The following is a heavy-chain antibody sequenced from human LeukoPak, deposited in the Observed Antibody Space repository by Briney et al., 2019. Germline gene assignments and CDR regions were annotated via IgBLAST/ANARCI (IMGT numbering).Heavy chain of an antibody. D-gene: IGHD2-2*01. CDR1: GYTFTSYD. CDR3: XXXXXSTSCYYPS. V-gene: IGHV1-2*02. Sequence: ASVKVSCKASGYTFTSYDINWVRQATGQGLEWMGWINPNSGGTNYAQKFQGRVTMTRNTSISTAYMELSRLRSDDTAVYYCXXXXXSTSCYYPSWGQGTLVTVSS. J-gene: IGHJ4*02. CDR2: INPNSGGT.